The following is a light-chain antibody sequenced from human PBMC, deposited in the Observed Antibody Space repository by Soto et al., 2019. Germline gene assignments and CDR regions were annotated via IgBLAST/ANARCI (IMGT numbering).Light chain of an antibody. CDR3: QQYGSSPTT. V-gene: IGKV1-5*01. CDR2: DAS. Sequence: IPIPQSPSSLSASVGDSVTITCLASQSISTWLAWYQQKPGKAPNLLIYDASSLASGVPSRFSGSGSGTDFTLTISRLEPEDFAVYHCQQYGSSPTTFAQGTKVDIK. J-gene: IGKJ1*01. CDR1: QSISTW.